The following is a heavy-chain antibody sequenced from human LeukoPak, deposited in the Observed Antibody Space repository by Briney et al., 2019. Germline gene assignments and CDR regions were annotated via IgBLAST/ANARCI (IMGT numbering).Heavy chain of an antibody. V-gene: IGHV4-39*02. CDR1: GGSISSSSYY. CDR3: AREYYGSGSYGNWFDP. D-gene: IGHD3-10*01. CDR2: IYYSGST. Sequence: SETLSLTCTVSGGSISSSSYYWGWIRQPPGKGLEWIGSIYYSGSTYYNPSLKSRVTISVDTSKNQFSLKLSSVTAADTAVYYCAREYYGSGSYGNWFDPWGQGTLVTVSS. J-gene: IGHJ5*02.